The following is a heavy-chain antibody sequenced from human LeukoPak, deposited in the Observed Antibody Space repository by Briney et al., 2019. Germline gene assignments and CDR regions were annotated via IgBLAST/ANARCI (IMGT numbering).Heavy chain of an antibody. V-gene: IGHV4-4*02. CDR2: INHGGST. CDR1: GGSISSSNW. J-gene: IGHJ4*02. D-gene: IGHD3-22*01. CDR3: ARGQYYHDSSGYLAY. Sequence: SETLSLTCAVSGGSISSSNWWSWVRQPPGKGLEWIGEINHGGSTNYNPSLKSRVTISVDTSNNHFSLKLSSVTAADTALYYCARGQYYHDSSGYLAYWGQGTLVTVSS.